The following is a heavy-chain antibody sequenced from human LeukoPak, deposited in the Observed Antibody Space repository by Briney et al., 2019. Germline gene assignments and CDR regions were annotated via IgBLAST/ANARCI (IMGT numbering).Heavy chain of an antibody. J-gene: IGHJ4*02. D-gene: IGHD6-6*01. CDR2: IWYDGSNK. Sequence: GRSLRLSCAASGFTFSSYGMHWVRQAPGKGLEWVAVIWYDGSNKYYADSVKGRFTISRDNSKNTLYLQMNSLRAEDTAVHYCAKLGYSSSPEDYWGQGTLVTVPS. CDR1: GFTFSSYG. CDR3: AKLGYSSSPEDY. V-gene: IGHV3-33*06.